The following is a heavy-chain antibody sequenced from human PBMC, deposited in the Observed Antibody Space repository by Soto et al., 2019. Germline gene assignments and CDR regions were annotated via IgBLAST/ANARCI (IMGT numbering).Heavy chain of an antibody. Sequence: QVQLQQWGAGLLKPSDTLSLTCAVYGGSFSGYYWNWIRQPPGKGLEWIGEINKHGSINSNPSLKSRVTISVDTSKNQFSLKLSSVTAADTAVYYCAIPLTYTSSRMDVWGPGTTVTVSS. CDR2: INKHGSI. D-gene: IGHD6-13*01. CDR3: AIPLTYTSSRMDV. CDR1: GGSFSGYY. V-gene: IGHV4-34*01. J-gene: IGHJ6*02.